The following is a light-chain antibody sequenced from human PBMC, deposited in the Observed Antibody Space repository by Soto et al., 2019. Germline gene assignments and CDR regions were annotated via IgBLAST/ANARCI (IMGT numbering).Light chain of an antibody. V-gene: IGKV3-20*01. CDR2: GAS. CDR1: QSVSSSY. Sequence: EIVLTQSPGTLPLSPGERATLSCRASQSVSSSYLAWYQQKPGQAPRLLIYGASSRATGIPDRFSGSGSGTDFTVTISSREPEDFAVYYCQQYGSSPWTFGQGTKVEIK. CDR3: QQYGSSPWT. J-gene: IGKJ1*01.